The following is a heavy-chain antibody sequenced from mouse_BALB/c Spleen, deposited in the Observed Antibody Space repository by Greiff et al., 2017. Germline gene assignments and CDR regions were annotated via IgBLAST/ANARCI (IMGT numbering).Heavy chain of an antibody. CDR3: ARAYYRYDKGSWFAY. CDR2: IWSDGST. CDR1: GFSLTSYG. Sequence: VKLMESGPDLVAPSQSLSITCTVSGFSLTSYGVHWVRQPPGKGLEWLVVIWSDGSTTYNSALKSRLSISKDNSKSQVFLKMNSLQTDDTAMYYCARAYYRYDKGSWFAYWGQGTLVTVSA. V-gene: IGHV2-6-2*01. D-gene: IGHD2-14*01. J-gene: IGHJ3*01.